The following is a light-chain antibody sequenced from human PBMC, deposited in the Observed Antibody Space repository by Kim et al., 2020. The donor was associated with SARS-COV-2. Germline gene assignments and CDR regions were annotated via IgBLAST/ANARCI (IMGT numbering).Light chain of an antibody. V-gene: IGLV3-9*01. Sequence: SGALGQTARITCGGNNIGSKNVHWYQQKPGQAPVLVIYRDSNRPSGIPERFSGSNSGNTATLTISRAQAGDEADYYCQVWDSSTVFGGGTQLTVL. CDR2: RDS. CDR1: NIGSKN. CDR3: QVWDSSTV. J-gene: IGLJ2*01.